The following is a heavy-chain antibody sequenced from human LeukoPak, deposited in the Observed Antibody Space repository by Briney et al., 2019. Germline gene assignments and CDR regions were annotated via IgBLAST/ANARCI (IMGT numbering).Heavy chain of an antibody. CDR1: GGSISSYY. J-gene: IGHJ4*02. CDR3: ARRDSSGYYGH. Sequence: SETLSLTCTVSGGSISSYYWSWIRQPPGKGLEWIGCIYYSGSTNYNPSLKSRVTISVDTSKNQFTLNLSSVTAADTALYYCARRDSSGYYGHWGQGTLVTVSS. V-gene: IGHV4-59*08. D-gene: IGHD3-22*01. CDR2: IYYSGST.